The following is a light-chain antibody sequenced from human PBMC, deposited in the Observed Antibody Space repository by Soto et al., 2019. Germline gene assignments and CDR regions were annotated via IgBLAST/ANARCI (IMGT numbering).Light chain of an antibody. CDR2: DAS. V-gene: IGKV3-20*01. J-gene: IGKJ3*01. Sequence: EIVLTHVAGTLSLYPGERATLSCRASQSLSSSYLVWYQQKPGQAPRLLIYDASSRATGIPDRFSGSGSGTDFTLTISGLEPEDSAVYYCQHYGSSPGVTFGPGTKVDIK. CDR1: QSLSSSY. CDR3: QHYGSSPGVT.